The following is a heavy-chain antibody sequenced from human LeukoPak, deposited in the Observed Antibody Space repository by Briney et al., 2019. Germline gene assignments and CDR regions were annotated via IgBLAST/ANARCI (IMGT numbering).Heavy chain of an antibody. J-gene: IGHJ5*02. Sequence: PSETLSLTCTVSGGSITSYYWSWIRQPPGKGLEWIGYVSHSGSTNYNPSLKSRVTISIDTSKNQFSLKLSSVTAADTAVYYCASGGYCSTTTCYPNWFDPWGQGTLVTVSS. CDR1: GGSITSYY. CDR3: ASGGYCSTTTCYPNWFDP. V-gene: IGHV4-59*01. D-gene: IGHD2-2*01. CDR2: VSHSGST.